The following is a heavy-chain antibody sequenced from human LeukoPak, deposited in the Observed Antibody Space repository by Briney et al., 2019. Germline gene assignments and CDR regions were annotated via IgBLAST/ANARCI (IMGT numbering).Heavy chain of an antibody. J-gene: IGHJ4*02. CDR2: IKQDGSKK. V-gene: IGHV3-7*01. CDR3: ARDGAPYGDYHWFDY. CDR1: GFPFSSYW. Sequence: GGSLRLSCVASGFPFSSYWMTWVRQAPGKGLEWVANIKQDGSKKSYVDSVKGQFTISRDNAKNSLFLQINSLRAEDTAVYYCARDGAPYGDYHWFDYWGQGTLVTVSS. D-gene: IGHD4-17*01.